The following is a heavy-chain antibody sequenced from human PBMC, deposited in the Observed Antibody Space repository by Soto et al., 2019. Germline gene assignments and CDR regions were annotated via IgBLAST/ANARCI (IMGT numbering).Heavy chain of an antibody. CDR2: VAHDGVT. D-gene: IGHD6-19*01. Sequence: QVHLQESGPGLATPSGTLSLTCTVSGDSVSRAKWWNWVRQPPGKGLEWIGEVAHDGVTRYNPTFMSRVTLSLDGSKNLFSLNANSVTAADTAIYFCARSDGWYRFDSWGQGILVTISS. J-gene: IGHJ4*02. V-gene: IGHV4-4*02. CDR1: GDSVSRAKW. CDR3: ARSDGWYRFDS.